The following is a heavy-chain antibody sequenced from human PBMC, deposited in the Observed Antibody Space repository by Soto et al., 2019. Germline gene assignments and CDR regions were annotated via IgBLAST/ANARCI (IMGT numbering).Heavy chain of an antibody. J-gene: IGHJ4*02. D-gene: IGHD3-16*01. CDR3: ARGGDVFDY. Sequence: QVQLVESGGGVVRPGKSLTVSCTGSGFVFGGYGIHWVRQTPGKGLEWLAMTSYDGSNKYFADSVKGRFTXSRDNSKXXXYXQMDNLRLEDTAVYYCARGGDVFDYWGRGTLVTVSS. CDR1: GFVFGGYG. V-gene: IGHV3-30*03. CDR2: TSYDGSNK.